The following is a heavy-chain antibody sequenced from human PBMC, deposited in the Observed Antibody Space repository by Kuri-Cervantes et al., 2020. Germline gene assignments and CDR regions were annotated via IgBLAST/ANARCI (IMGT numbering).Heavy chain of an antibody. CDR2: ISPSSSTT. CDR3: ARDYPGLGSSWLDY. Sequence: GESLKISCAASGFTFRSYTMNWVRQAPGKGLEWVASISPSSSTTYYADSVRGRFTISRDNAKNSLYLQMNGLRDEDTALYYCARDYPGLGSSWLDYWGQGTLVTVSS. J-gene: IGHJ4*02. D-gene: IGHD6-13*01. CDR1: GFTFRSYT. V-gene: IGHV3-48*02.